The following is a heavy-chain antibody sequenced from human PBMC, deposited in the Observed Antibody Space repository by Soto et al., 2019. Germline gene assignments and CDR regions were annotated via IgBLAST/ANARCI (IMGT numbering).Heavy chain of an antibody. V-gene: IGHV1-18*01. D-gene: IGHD3-16*01. J-gene: IGHJ6*02. CDR3: AMVDVYVTPSPQDV. Sequence: ASVKVSCKTVGYTFTSYGIGWPRQAPGQGLEWMGWINTYNGNTNYAQNLQGRVTLTTDTSTSTAYMELRSLRSNDTAIYYCAMVDVYVTPSPQDVWGQGTTVTVSS. CDR1: GYTFTSYG. CDR2: INTYNGNT.